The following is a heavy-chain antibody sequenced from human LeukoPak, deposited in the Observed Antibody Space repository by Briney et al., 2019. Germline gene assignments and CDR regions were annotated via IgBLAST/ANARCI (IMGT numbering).Heavy chain of an antibody. CDR1: GFTFSSDA. V-gene: IGHV3-23*01. Sequence: GGSLRLSCAAAGFTFSSDAMSWVRQAPGKGLEWVSAISGSGGSTYYGDSVKGRFSISRDNSQNTLYLQMNSLRAEDTPVYYCAKDLLDITDYWGQGTLVTVSS. CDR2: ISGSGGST. D-gene: IGHD5-12*01. J-gene: IGHJ4*02. CDR3: AKDLLDITDY.